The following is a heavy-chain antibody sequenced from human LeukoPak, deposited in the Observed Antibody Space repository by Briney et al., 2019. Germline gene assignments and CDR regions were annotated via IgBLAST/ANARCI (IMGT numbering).Heavy chain of an antibody. Sequence: PSETLSLTCAVYGGSFSGYYWSWIRQPPGKGLEWIGEINHRGSTNYNPSLKSRVTISVDTSKNQFSLKLSSVTAADTAVYYCARGLVSAVPAAIVYYYYYYMDVWGKGTTVTVSS. CDR1: GGSFSGYY. J-gene: IGHJ6*03. CDR3: ARGLVSAVPAAIVYYYYYYMDV. V-gene: IGHV4-34*01. CDR2: INHRGST. D-gene: IGHD2-2*01.